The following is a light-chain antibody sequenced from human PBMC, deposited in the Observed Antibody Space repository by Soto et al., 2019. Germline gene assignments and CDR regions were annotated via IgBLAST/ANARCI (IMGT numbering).Light chain of an antibody. CDR2: GAS. CDR3: QQYANSFT. Sequence: EIVLTQSPGTLSLSPGERATLSCRASQNVSSNYLAWYQQKPGQAPRLLISGASTRSTGISDRFSGSGSGTDFTLTITRLEAGDFAVYYCQQYANSFTFGPGTNVDV. CDR1: QNVSSNY. J-gene: IGKJ3*01. V-gene: IGKV3-20*01.